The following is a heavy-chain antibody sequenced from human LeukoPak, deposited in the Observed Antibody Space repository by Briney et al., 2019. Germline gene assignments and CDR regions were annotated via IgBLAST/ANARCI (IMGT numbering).Heavy chain of an antibody. CDR1: GYTLTELS. CDR3: ASPYGSGYNWFDP. D-gene: IGHD3-10*01. CDR2: FDPEDGET. Sequence: ASVKVSCKVSGYTLTELSMHWVRQAPGKGLERMGGFDPEDGETIYAQKFQGRVTMTEDTSTDTAYMELSSLRSEDTAVYYCASPYGSGYNWFDPWGQGTLVTVSS. J-gene: IGHJ5*02. V-gene: IGHV1-24*01.